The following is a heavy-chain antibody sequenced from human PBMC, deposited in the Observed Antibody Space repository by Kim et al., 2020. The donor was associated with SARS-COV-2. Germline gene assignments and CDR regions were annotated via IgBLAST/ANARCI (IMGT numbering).Heavy chain of an antibody. D-gene: IGHD5-12*01. CDR1: GGSISSSSYY. V-gene: IGHV4-39*01. Sequence: SETLSLTCTVSGGSISSSSYYWGWIRQPPGKGLEWIGSIYYSGSTYYNPSLKSRVTISVDTSKNQFSLKLSSVTAADTAVYYCAIIPPTGYSGYDTSFDYWGQGTLVTVSS. CDR3: AIIPPTGYSGYDTSFDY. CDR2: IYYSGST. J-gene: IGHJ4*02.